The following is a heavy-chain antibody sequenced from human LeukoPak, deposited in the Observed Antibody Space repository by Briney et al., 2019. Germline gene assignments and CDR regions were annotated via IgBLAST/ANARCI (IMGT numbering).Heavy chain of an antibody. J-gene: IGHJ4*02. Sequence: GGSLRLSCAASGFTFSNYWMHSVRHAPGKGLVWVSRINSDGSSTTSADSVKGRFTISRDNAKNTLYLQMNSLRAEDTAVYYCAKGGATVIDYWGQGTLVTVSS. D-gene: IGHD4-17*01. CDR3: AKGGATVIDY. CDR1: GFTFSNYW. V-gene: IGHV3-74*01. CDR2: INSDGSST.